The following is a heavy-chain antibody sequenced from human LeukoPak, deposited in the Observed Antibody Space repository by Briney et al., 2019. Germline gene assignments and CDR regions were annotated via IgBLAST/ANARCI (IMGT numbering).Heavy chain of an antibody. CDR3: ARALGYYYGMDV. CDR2: IGTAGDT. Sequence: GGCLRLSCAASGYTFSSYDVHWVRQARGKGLEWVSAIGTAGDTYYPGSVKGRFTISRENAKNSLYLQMNSLRAGDTAVYYCARALGYYYGMDVWGQGTTVTVSS. V-gene: IGHV3-13*01. J-gene: IGHJ6*02. D-gene: IGHD3-16*01. CDR1: GYTFSSYD.